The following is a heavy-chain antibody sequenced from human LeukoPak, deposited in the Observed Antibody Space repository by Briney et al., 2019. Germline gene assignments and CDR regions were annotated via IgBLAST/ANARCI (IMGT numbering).Heavy chain of an antibody. D-gene: IGHD3-10*01. J-gene: IGHJ4*02. CDR3: AKGRSERGFGEFDY. CDR2: ISYDGSNK. CDR1: GFTFSSYA. V-gene: IGHV3-30-3*01. Sequence: QPGRSLRLSCAASGFTFSSYAMHWVRQAPGKGLEWVAVISYDGSNKYYADSVTGRFTLSRDNSKNTLYLQMNSLRAEDTAVYYCAKGRSERGFGEFDYWGQGTLVTVSS.